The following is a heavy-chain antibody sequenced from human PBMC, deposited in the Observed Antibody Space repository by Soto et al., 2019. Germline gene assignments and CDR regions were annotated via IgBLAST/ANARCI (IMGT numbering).Heavy chain of an antibody. V-gene: IGHV4-59*08. CDR2: IYYSGST. CDR1: GGSISSYY. CDR3: ARHLRNDFWSANNAFDI. D-gene: IGHD3-3*01. J-gene: IGHJ3*02. Sequence: PSETLSLTCTVCGGSISSYYWSWIRQPPGKGLEWIGYIYYSGSTNYNPSLKSRVTISVDTSKNQFSLKLSSVTAADTAVYYCARHLRNDFWSANNAFDIWGQGTMVTVSS.